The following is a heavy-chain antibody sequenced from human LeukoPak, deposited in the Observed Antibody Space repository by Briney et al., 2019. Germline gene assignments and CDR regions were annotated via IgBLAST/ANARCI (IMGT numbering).Heavy chain of an antibody. CDR1: GFTSSNYA. V-gene: IGHV3-23*01. D-gene: IGHD4-11*01. CDR3: AKALVTSPTYNWYFDL. Sequence: GGSLRLSCAGSGFTSSNYAMVWVRQAPGKGLDWVSGIYGDITFDADSVKGRFTISRDDSKNTLFLQMNSLRADDTALYYCAKALVTSPTYNWYFDLCGRGTLVTVSS. J-gene: IGHJ2*01. CDR2: IYGDIT.